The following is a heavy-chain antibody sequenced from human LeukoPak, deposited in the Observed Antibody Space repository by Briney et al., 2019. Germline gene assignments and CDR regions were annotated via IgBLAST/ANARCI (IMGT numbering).Heavy chain of an antibody. D-gene: IGHD7-27*01. CDR2: ISSSSSYI. Sequence: GGSLRLSCAASGFTFSSYSMNWVRKAPGKGLGWVSSISSSSSYIYYADSVKGRFAISRDNAKNSLYLQMNSLRAEDTAVYYCARFIPGGYFDLWGRGTLVTVSS. J-gene: IGHJ2*01. CDR1: GFTFSSYS. CDR3: ARFIPGGYFDL. V-gene: IGHV3-21*01.